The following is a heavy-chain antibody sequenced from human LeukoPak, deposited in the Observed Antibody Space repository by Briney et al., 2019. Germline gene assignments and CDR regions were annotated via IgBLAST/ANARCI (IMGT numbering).Heavy chain of an antibody. CDR1: GFTFSNYS. V-gene: IGHV3-21*01. D-gene: IGHD3-22*01. Sequence: TGGSLKLSCAASGFTFSNYSMNWVRQAPGKGLEWVSSISSSSSYIHSADSVKGRFTTSRDNAKNSLYLQMNSLRAEDTAVYYCARDLYDSGAYSSPIDYWGQGTLVTVSS. CDR2: ISSSSSYI. J-gene: IGHJ4*02. CDR3: ARDLYDSGAYSSPIDY.